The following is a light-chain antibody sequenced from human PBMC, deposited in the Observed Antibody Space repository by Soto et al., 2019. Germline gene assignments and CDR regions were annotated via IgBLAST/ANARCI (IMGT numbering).Light chain of an antibody. Sequence: QSVLTQPPSASGSPGQSVTIPCTGTNSDVGAYNYVSWYQQYPGKVPKLIIYEVNKRPSGVPDRISGSKSGNTASLTVSGFQAEDEADYYCSSFAGAPVIFGGGTKLTVL. CDR1: NSDVGAYNY. J-gene: IGLJ2*01. CDR3: SSFAGAPVI. CDR2: EVN. V-gene: IGLV2-8*01.